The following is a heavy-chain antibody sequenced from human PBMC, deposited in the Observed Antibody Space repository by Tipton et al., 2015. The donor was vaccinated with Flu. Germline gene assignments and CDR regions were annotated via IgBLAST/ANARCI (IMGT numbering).Heavy chain of an antibody. CDR2: IYHIGTT. Sequence: TLSLTCAVSGDSISSGYYWGWVRQPPGKGLDWIGEIYHIGTTNYNPSLESRVTISVDTSKNQFSLRPTSLTAADTAVYYCARKVTESRHIRANIDSWGQGTLVSVSS. CDR3: ARKVTESRHIRANIDS. CDR1: GDSISSGYY. V-gene: IGHV4-38-2*01. D-gene: IGHD2-21*02. J-gene: IGHJ5*01.